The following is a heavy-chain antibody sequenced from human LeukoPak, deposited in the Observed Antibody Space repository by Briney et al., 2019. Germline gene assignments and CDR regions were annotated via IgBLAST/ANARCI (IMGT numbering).Heavy chain of an antibody. J-gene: IGHJ4*02. CDR3: ASPDYGGTSPPLDY. D-gene: IGHD4-23*01. CDR1: GFTVSSNY. CDR2: IYSGGST. V-gene: IGHV3-66*01. Sequence: GGSLRLSCAASGFTVSSNYMTWVRLAPGKGLEWVSLIYSGGSTYYADSLKGRFTISRDNSKNTLYLQMNSLRAEDTAVYYCASPDYGGTSPPLDYWGQGTLVSVSS.